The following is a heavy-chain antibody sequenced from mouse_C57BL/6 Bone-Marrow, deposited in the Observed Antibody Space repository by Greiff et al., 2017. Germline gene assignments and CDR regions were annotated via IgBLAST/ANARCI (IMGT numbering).Heavy chain of an antibody. CDR1: GYTFTSYW. CDR2: IDPSDSYT. J-gene: IGHJ3*01. V-gene: IGHV1-59*01. D-gene: IGHD1-1*01. CDR3: ARSYYYGFAY. Sequence: QVQLQQPGAELVRPGTSVKLSCKASGYTFTSYWMHWVKQRPGQGLEWIGVIDPSDSYTNYNQKFKGKATLTVDTSSSTAYMQLSSLTSEDSAVYYCARSYYYGFAYWGQGTL.